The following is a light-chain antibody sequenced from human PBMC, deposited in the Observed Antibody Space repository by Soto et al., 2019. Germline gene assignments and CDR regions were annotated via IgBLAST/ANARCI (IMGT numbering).Light chain of an antibody. CDR2: GNS. CDR3: QSYDSSLSAL. CDR1: SSNIRAGYD. J-gene: IGLJ3*02. Sequence: QSVLTQPPSVSGAPGQRVTISCTGSSSNIRAGYDVHWYQQLPGTAPKLLIYGNSNRPSGVPDRFSGSKSVTSSSLAITGLQAEDEADYYCQSYDSSLSALFGGGTKLTVL. V-gene: IGLV1-40*01.